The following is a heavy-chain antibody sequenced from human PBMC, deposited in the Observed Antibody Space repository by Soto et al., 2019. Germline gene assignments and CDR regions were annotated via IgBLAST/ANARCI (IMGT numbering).Heavy chain of an antibody. D-gene: IGHD2-2*01. V-gene: IGHV3-23*01. CDR2: ISGSGGST. Sequence: GGSLRLSCAASGFTFSSYAMSWVRQAPGKGLEWVSAISGSGGSTYYADSVKGRFTISRDNAENTLFLQMSGLGAEDTAVYYCARAQLLPDDAFDAWGRGTVVTVSS. CDR3: ARAQLLPDDAFDA. J-gene: IGHJ3*01. CDR1: GFTFSSYA.